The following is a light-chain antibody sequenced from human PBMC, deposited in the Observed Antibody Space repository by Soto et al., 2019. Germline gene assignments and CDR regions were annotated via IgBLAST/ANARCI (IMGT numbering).Light chain of an antibody. CDR3: QQYGSSRGFT. J-gene: IGKJ3*01. CDR2: GAS. Sequence: EIVLTQSPGTLSLSPGERATLSCRASKSVSSSYLAWYQQKPGQAPRLLIYGASGRATGIPDRFSGSGSGTDFTLTISRLEPEDFAVYYCQQYGSSRGFTFGPGTKVDIK. CDR1: KSVSSSY. V-gene: IGKV3-20*01.